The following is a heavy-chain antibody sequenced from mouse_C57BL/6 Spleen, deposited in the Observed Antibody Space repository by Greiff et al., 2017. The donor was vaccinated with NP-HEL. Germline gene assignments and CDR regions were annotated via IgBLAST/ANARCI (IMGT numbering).Heavy chain of an antibody. CDR3: ARWGDDY. J-gene: IGHJ2*01. D-gene: IGHD3-3*01. CDR1: GYTFTSYW. CDR2: IDPSDSYT. Sequence: QVQLQQPGAELVRPGTSVKLSCKASGYTFTSYWMHWVKQRPGQGLEWIGVIDPSDSYTNYNQKFKGKATLTVDTSSSTAYMQLRSLTSEDSAVYYCARWGDDYWGQGTTLTVSS. V-gene: IGHV1-59*01.